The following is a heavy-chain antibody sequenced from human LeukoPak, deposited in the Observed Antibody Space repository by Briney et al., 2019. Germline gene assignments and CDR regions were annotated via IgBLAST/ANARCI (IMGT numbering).Heavy chain of an antibody. V-gene: IGHV3-74*01. CDR1: GFSFSSYW. CDR2: INNDGSST. J-gene: IGHJ4*02. Sequence: GGSLRLSCAASGFSFSSYWMNWVRQAPGKGLVWVSRINNDGSSTSYADSVKGRFTVSRDNAKNTLSLQMNSLRDEDTAVYYCARDRPLDCWGQGTLVTVSS. CDR3: ARDRPLDC.